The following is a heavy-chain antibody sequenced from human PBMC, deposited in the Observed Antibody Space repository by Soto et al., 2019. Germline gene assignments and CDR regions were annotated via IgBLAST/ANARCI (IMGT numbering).Heavy chain of an antibody. CDR2: ISGSGGST. CDR3: AKDSRTYYYDSSGRRADY. J-gene: IGHJ4*02. D-gene: IGHD3-22*01. CDR1: GFTFSSYA. Sequence: PGGSLRLSCASSGFTFSSYAMSLVRQAPGKGLEWVSAISGSGGSTYYADSVKGRFTISRDNSKNTLYLQMNSLRAEDTAVYYCAKDSRTYYYDSSGRRADYWGQGTLVTVSS. V-gene: IGHV3-23*01.